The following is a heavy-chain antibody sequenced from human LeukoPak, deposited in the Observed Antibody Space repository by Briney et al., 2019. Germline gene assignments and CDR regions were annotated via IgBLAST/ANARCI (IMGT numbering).Heavy chain of an antibody. CDR2: ISSIGTI. Sequence: PGGSLRLSCVASGFPFRSYEMKWVRQAPGKGLDWVSYISSIGTIYYADSVKDRFTISRDNAKNSLYLQMNSLRAEDTAVYYCARGGYYYDSSAYSDYWGQGTLVTVSS. CDR3: ARGGYYYDSSAYSDY. D-gene: IGHD3-22*01. J-gene: IGHJ4*02. CDR1: GFPFRSYE. V-gene: IGHV3-48*03.